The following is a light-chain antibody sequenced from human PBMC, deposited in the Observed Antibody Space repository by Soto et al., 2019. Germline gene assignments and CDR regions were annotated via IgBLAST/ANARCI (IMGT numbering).Light chain of an antibody. CDR1: QNINTY. CDR3: LQHNSYPFT. CDR2: AAS. Sequence: ITMTQSPAAVSSTVRDRVTITCRASQNINTYLNGDPQKPGKAPKLLIYAASALRSGVPSRFSGSGSGTDFTLTISSLQPEDCATYYCLQHNSYPFTFGQGTRLEI. V-gene: IGKV1-39*01. J-gene: IGKJ5*01.